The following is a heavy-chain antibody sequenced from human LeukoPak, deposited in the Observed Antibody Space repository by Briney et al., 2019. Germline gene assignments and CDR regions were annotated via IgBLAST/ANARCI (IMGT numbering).Heavy chain of an antibody. CDR2: IYYSGST. D-gene: IGHD4-11*01. J-gene: IGHJ6*03. CDR1: GGSISSYY. CDR3: ARVAPLTTAWVYYYYYYMDV. Sequence: PSETLSLTCTVSGGSISSYYWSWIRQPPGKGLEWIGYIYYSGSTNYNPSLKSRVTISVDTSKNQFSLKLSSVTAADTAVYYCARVAPLTTAWVYYYYYYMDVWGKGTTVTVSS. V-gene: IGHV4-59*01.